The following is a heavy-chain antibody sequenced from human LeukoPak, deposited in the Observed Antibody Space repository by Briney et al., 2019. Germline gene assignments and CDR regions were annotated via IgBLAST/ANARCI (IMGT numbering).Heavy chain of an antibody. D-gene: IGHD2-15*01. V-gene: IGHV1-18*01. J-gene: IGHJ5*02. CDR1: GYTFTSYG. CDR3: ARDSDCSGGSCYVNWFDP. Sequence: ASVKVSCKASGYTFTSYGISWVRQAPGQGLEWMGWISAYNGNTNYAQKLQGRVTMTTDTSTSTAYMGLRSLRSDDTAVYYCARDSDCSGGSCYVNWFDPWGQGTLVTVSS. CDR2: ISAYNGNT.